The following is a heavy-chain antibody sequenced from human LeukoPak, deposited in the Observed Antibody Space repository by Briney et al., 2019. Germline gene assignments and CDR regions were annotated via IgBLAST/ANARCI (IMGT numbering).Heavy chain of an antibody. Sequence: SETLSLTCTVSGGSLSSYYWSWLRQPPGKGLEWIGYIYYSGSTNYKPSLKSRVTISVDTSKNQFSLKLSSVTAADTAVYYCARGYSSGWYKRSWFDPWGQGTLVTVSS. CDR3: ARGYSSGWYKRSWFDP. V-gene: IGHV4-59*01. J-gene: IGHJ5*02. CDR2: IYYSGST. D-gene: IGHD6-19*01. CDR1: GGSLSSYY.